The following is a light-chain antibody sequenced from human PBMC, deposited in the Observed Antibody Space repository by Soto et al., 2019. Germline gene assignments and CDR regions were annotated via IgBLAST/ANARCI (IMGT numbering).Light chain of an antibody. V-gene: IGLV2-14*01. CDR2: DVS. CDR1: SSDVGGYNY. J-gene: IGLJ1*01. Sequence: QSVLTQPASVSGSPGQSITISCTGTSSDVGGYNYVSWYQQHPGKAPKLMIYDVSNRPSGVSNRFSGSKSGNTASLTISGLQAEDEADYYCSSYKSSRDVFGTGTKVTVL. CDR3: SSYKSSRDV.